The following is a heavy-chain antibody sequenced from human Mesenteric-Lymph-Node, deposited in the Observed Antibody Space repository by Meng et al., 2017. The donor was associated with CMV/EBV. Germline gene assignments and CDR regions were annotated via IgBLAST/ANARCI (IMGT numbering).Heavy chain of an antibody. J-gene: IGHJ5*02. D-gene: IGHD3-10*01. Sequence: GGSLRLSCAASGFTFRNYGMHWVRQAPGKGLEWVSFIRSDGSNKYYADSVKGRFTISRDNSKNTLYLEMNSLRIDDTAVYYCARVNGGYGSGEPWGQGTLVTVSS. V-gene: IGHV3-30*02. CDR2: IRSDGSNK. CDR1: GFTFRNYG. CDR3: ARVNGGYGSGEP.